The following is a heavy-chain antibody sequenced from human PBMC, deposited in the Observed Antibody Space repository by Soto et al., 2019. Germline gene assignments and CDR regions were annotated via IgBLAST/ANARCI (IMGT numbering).Heavy chain of an antibody. D-gene: IGHD1-26*01. CDR3: GRGSPERGFDY. CDR1: GFTFSSYS. J-gene: IGHJ4*02. V-gene: IGHV3-21*01. CDR2: ISSSSSTI. Sequence: GGPLRLSCAASGFTFSSYSMNWVRQAPGKGLEWVSSISSSSSTIYYADSVKGRFTISRDNAKNSLYLQMNSLRAEDTAVYYCGRGSPERGFDYWGQGTLVTVSS.